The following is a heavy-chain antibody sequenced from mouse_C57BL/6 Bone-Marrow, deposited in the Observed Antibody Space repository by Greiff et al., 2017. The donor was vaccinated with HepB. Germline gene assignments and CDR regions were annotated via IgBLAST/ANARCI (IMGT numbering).Heavy chain of an antibody. CDR1: GYTFTSYG. V-gene: IGHV1-81*01. J-gene: IGHJ3*01. CDR2: IYPRSGNT. Sequence: VQLQESGAELARPGASVKLSCKASGYTFTSYGISWVKQRPGQGLEWIGEIYPRSGNTYYNEKFKGKATLTADKSSSTAYMERRSLTSEESAVYFCAGGYYGTWFAYWGQGTRVTVSA. D-gene: IGHD1-1*01. CDR3: AGGYYGTWFAY.